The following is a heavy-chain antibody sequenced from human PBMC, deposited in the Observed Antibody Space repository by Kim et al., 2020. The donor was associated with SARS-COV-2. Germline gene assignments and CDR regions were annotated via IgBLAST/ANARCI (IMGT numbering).Heavy chain of an antibody. CDR1: GFTFSSYG. CDR2: IWYDGSNK. D-gene: IGHD2-21*02. Sequence: GGSLRLSCAASGFTFSSYGMHWVRQAPGKGLEWVALIWYDGSNKYYADSVKGRFTISRDNAKNKNTLHLQMNSLSVEDTAVYYCVRDRLLGVTASNWYFDLWGRGIQVTVTS. CDR3: VRDRLLGVTASNWYFDL. V-gene: IGHV3-33*01. J-gene: IGHJ2*01.